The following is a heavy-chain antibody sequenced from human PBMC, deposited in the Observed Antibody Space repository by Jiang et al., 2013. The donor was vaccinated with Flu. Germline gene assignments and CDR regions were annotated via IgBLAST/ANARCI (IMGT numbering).Heavy chain of an antibody. CDR3: LKGLGGSYYDSPSTWWH. J-gene: IGHJ4*02. D-gene: IGHD1-26*01. V-gene: IGHV3-9*01. Sequence: GSVKGRFTISRDNAKNSLSLQMNSLRPEDTAFYYCLKGLGGSYYDSPSTWWHWGQGALVTVSS.